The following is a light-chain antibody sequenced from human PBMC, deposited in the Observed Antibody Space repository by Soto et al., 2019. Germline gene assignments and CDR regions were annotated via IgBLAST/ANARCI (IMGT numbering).Light chain of an antibody. CDR2: LNSDGSH. CDR3: QTWGTGIQV. V-gene: IGLV4-69*01. J-gene: IGLJ1*01. Sequence: QSVLTQSPSASASLGASVKLTCTLSSGHSSYAIAWHQQQPEKGPRYLMKLNSDGSHSKGDGIPDRFSGSSSGAERYLTISIHQSEDDAYYYCQTWGTGIQVFGTSTKLTVL. CDR1: SGHSSYA.